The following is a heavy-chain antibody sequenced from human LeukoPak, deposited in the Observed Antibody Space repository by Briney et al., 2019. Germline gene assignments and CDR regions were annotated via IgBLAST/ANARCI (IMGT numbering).Heavy chain of an antibody. Sequence: ASVKVSCKASGYTFTSYGISWVRQAPGQGLEWMGRINPNSGGTNYAQKFQGRVTMTRDTSISTAYMELSRLRSDDTAVYYCARDRSSGWYEHPFDYWGQGTLVTVSS. J-gene: IGHJ4*02. CDR1: GYTFTSYG. D-gene: IGHD6-19*01. CDR3: ARDRSSGWYEHPFDY. V-gene: IGHV1-2*06. CDR2: INPNSGGT.